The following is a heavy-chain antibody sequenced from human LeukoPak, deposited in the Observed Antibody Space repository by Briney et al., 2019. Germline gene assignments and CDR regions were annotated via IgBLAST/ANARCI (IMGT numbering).Heavy chain of an antibody. V-gene: IGHV1-46*03. CDR2: INPSGGST. CDR1: GYTFTSYY. J-gene: IGHJ4*02. Sequence: ASVKVSCKASGYTFTSYYMHWVRQAPGQGLEWMGIINPSGGSTSHAQKFQGRVTMTRDTSTSTVYMELSSLRSEDTAVYYCARGPLYYYGSGRYQLDYWGQGTLVTVSS. CDR3: ARGPLYYYGSGRYQLDY. D-gene: IGHD3-10*01.